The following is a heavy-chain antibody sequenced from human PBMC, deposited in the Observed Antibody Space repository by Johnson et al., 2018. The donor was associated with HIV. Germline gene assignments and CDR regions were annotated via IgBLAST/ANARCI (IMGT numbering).Heavy chain of an antibody. V-gene: IGHV3-20*04. CDR1: GFTFSSYW. J-gene: IGHJ3*02. CDR2: IDWNGGST. CDR3: ARLTSGAFDI. D-gene: IGHD1-14*01. Sequence: QLVESGGGLVQPGGSLRLSCAASGFTFSSYWMSWVRQAPGKGLEWVSGIDWNGGSTGYADSVKGRFTISRDNAKNSLYLQMNSLRAEDTALYYCARLTSGAFDIWGPGTMVTVSS.